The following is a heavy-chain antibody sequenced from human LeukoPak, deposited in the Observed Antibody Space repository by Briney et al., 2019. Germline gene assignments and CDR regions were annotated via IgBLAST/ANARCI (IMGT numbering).Heavy chain of an antibody. D-gene: IGHD1-7*01. Sequence: PSETLSLTCTVSGASISSQFWSWIRQPPGKRPEYIGYMSYSGNTNYNPSLKSRVTISLDTSKNQFSLKLSSLTAADSAVYYCARRSTLENFLDSWGQGTPVTVSS. CDR3: ARRSTLENFLDS. CDR1: GASISSQF. V-gene: IGHV4-59*11. CDR2: MSYSGNT. J-gene: IGHJ4*02.